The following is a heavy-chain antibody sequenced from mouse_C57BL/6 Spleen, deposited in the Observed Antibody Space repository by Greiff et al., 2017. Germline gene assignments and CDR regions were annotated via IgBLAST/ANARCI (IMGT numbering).Heavy chain of an antibody. CDR1: GYTFTSYW. Sequence: QVQLQQPGAELVKPGASVKLSCKASGYTFTSYWMHWVKQRPGQGLEWIGMIHPNSGSTNYNEKFKSKATLTVDKSSSTAYMQLSSLTSEDSAVYYCALYGNYCDYWGQGTTLTVSS. CDR3: ALYGNYCDY. V-gene: IGHV1-64*01. D-gene: IGHD2-1*01. CDR2: IHPNSGST. J-gene: IGHJ2*01.